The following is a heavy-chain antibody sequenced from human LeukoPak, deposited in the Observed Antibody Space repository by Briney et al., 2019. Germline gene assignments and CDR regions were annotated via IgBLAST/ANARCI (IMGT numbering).Heavy chain of an antibody. Sequence: GGSLRLSCVFSGFTFRNLGMHWVRQAPGKGLEWVAVASSDEINQNYADSVRGRFLISRDNSKNTLYLQMNSLRAEDTAVYYCASNPVMVRGVIMHWGQGTLVTVSS. CDR1: GFTFRNLG. CDR3: ASNPVMVRGVIMH. V-gene: IGHV3-33*08. D-gene: IGHD3-10*01. J-gene: IGHJ4*02. CDR2: ASSDEINQ.